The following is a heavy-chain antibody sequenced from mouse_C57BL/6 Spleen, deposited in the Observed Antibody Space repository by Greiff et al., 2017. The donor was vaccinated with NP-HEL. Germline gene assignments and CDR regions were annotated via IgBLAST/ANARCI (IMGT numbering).Heavy chain of an antibody. Sequence: QVQLKQPGAELVRPGSSVKLSCKASGYTFTSYWMDWVKQRPGQGLEWIGNIYPSDSETHYNQKFKDKATLTVDKSSSTAYMQLSSLTSEDSAVYYCARGSNYVGYYAMDYWGQGTSVTVSS. J-gene: IGHJ4*01. CDR3: ARGSNYVGYYAMDY. D-gene: IGHD2-5*01. CDR2: IYPSDSET. V-gene: IGHV1-61*01. CDR1: GYTFTSYW.